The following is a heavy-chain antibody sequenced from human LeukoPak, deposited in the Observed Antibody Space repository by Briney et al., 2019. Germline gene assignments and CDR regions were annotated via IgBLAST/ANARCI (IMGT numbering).Heavy chain of an antibody. D-gene: IGHD2-8*01. CDR3: AKLMWAYYYYGMDV. V-gene: IGHV3-23*01. Sequence: GRSLRLSCAASGFTFDDYAMHWVRQAPGKGLEWVSAVSGSGSSTYYADSVKGRFTISRDNSKNTLYLQMNSLRAEDTAVYYCAKLMWAYYYYGMDVWGQGTTVTVSS. J-gene: IGHJ6*02. CDR2: VSGSGSST. CDR1: GFTFDDYA.